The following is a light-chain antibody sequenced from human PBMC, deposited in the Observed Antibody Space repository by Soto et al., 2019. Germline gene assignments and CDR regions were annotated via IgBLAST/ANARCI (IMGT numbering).Light chain of an antibody. CDR2: GSS. CDR3: QQFGGSPMYT. J-gene: IGKJ2*01. CDR1: HIVSTTY. V-gene: IGKV3-20*01. Sequence: EIVLTQSAGTLSLSPGERATLSCRASHIVSTTYLAWYQQKPGQAPRLLIYGSSSRAPGIPDRFSGSVSGTDFTLTISRLEPDDFAVYYSQQFGGSPMYTFGQGTKLEIK.